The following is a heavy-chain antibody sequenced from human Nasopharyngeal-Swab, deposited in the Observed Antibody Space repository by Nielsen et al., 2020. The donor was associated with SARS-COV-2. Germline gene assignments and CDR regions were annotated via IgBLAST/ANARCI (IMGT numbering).Heavy chain of an antibody. D-gene: IGHD6-19*01. CDR2: IYHSGSN. CDR3: ARGAGYYYFYYMDF. J-gene: IGHJ6*03. CDR1: GYSFSRGYY. V-gene: IGHV4-38-2*01. Sequence: SETLSLTCAVSGYSFSRGYYCGCIRPPPGQGLEWIGSIYHSGSNYYTPSIKSRVTISVDTSKNQFSLKLSSVTAADTAVYYCARGAGYYYFYYMDFWGKGTTVTVSS.